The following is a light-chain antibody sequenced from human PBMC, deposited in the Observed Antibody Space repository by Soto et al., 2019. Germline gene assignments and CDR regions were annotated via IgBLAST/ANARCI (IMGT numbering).Light chain of an antibody. CDR2: KAS. J-gene: IGKJ4*01. CDR1: EGISRW. CDR3: QQYDSNPIT. Sequence: DIQMTQSPSTLSASVGDRVTITCRASEGISRWLAWYLQKPGKAPKLLINKASNLQSGVPSRFSGSGSGTEFTLTISSLQPDDFATYYCQQYDSNPITFGGGTKVEI. V-gene: IGKV1-5*03.